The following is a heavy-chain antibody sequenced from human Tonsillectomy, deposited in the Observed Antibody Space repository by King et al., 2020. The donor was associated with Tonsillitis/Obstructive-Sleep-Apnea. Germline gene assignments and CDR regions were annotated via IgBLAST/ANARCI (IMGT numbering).Heavy chain of an antibody. CDR1: GFTFSEYG. CDR2: ISRDGSSK. D-gene: IGHD2/OR15-2a*01. CDR3: ARERRMKYYMDV. V-gene: IGHV3-30*03. Sequence: VQLVESGGGVVQPGRSLRLSCAASGFTFSEYGMYWVRQAPGKGLDWVAAISRDGSSKFYSDSVRGRFAISRDNSKSTLYLQLNSVTAGDMALYYCARERRMKYYMDVWGKGTTVTVSS. J-gene: IGHJ6*03.